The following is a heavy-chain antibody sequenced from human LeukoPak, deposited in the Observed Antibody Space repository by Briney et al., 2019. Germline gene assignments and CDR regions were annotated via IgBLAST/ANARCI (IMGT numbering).Heavy chain of an antibody. V-gene: IGHV3-21*01. Sequence: NPGWSLRLSCADSGSTSRSYTMNGVRQAPGRGLEWVSSISSNSAYLYYADSLRGRFTISKTNAKNSLTLQMNSLRAADTAGYYCAREGFCPSGAIGSLSSQDAFDIWGQGTMVTVSS. CDR2: ISSNSAYL. CDR3: AREGFCPSGAIGSLSSQDAFDI. J-gene: IGHJ3*02. D-gene: IGHD2-15*01. CDR1: GSTSRSYT.